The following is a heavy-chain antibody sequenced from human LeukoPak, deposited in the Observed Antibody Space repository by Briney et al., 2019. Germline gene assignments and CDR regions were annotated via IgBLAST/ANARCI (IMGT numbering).Heavy chain of an antibody. D-gene: IGHD4-11*01. J-gene: IGHJ6*02. V-gene: IGHV3-30*18. CDR2: ISYDGSNK. CDR3: AKDQYSDYNYNCYGMDV. CDR1: GFTFSSYG. Sequence: GRSLRLSCAASGFTFSSYGMHWVRQAPGKGLEWVAVISYDGSNKYYADSVKGRFTISRDNSKNTLHLQMNSLRAEDTAVYYCAKDQYSDYNYNCYGMDVWGQGTTVTVSS.